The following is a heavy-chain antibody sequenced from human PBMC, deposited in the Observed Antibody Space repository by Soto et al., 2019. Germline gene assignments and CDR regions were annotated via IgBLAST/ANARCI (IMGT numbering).Heavy chain of an antibody. D-gene: IGHD2-2*01. V-gene: IGHV1-18*01. J-gene: IGHJ6*02. CDR3: GRDLYQSVFYYGMDV. Sequence: GASVKVSCKASGYTFTSYGISWVRQAPGQGLEWMGWISAYNGNTNYAQKLQGRVTMTTDTSTSTAYMELRSLRSDDTAVYYCGRDLYQSVFYYGMDVWGQGNTVTVSS. CDR1: GYTFTSYG. CDR2: ISAYNGNT.